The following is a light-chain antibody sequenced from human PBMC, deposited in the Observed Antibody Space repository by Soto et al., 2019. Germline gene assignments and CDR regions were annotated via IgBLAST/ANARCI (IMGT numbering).Light chain of an antibody. J-gene: IGKJ1*01. CDR1: QSVSSN. CDR2: GAS. Sequence: EIVMTQSPATLSVSPGERATLSCRASQSVSSNLAWYQQKPGQAPRLLIYGASTRATGIPARFSGSGSGTEFTVTISSLQSEDFAVYYCQQYNNLWTFGQGTKV. V-gene: IGKV3-15*01. CDR3: QQYNNLWT.